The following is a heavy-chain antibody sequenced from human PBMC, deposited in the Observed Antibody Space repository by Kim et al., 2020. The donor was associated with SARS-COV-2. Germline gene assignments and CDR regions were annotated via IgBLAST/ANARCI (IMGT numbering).Heavy chain of an antibody. CDR3: AREATAPGYYFDY. J-gene: IGHJ4*02. V-gene: IGHV3-33*01. Sequence: YADSVKGRFTISRDNSKNTLYLKMTSLTAEDTAVYYCAREATAPGYYFDYWGQGTLVTVSP. D-gene: IGHD1-26*01.